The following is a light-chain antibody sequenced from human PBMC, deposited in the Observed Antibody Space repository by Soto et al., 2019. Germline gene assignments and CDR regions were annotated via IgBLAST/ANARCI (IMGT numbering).Light chain of an antibody. CDR3: GTGHCSGSNCDWV. CDR1: SDYSHYK. CDR2: VGTGGIVG. J-gene: IGLJ3*02. V-gene: IGLV9-49*01. Sequence: QSVLTQPPSASASLGASVTLTCTLSSDYSHYKVDWYQQRPGKGPRFVMRVGTGGIVGSKGDGIPDRFSVLGSGLNRYLTITDYQVEDGSDHHCGTGHCSGSNCDWVFGGGTKLAVL.